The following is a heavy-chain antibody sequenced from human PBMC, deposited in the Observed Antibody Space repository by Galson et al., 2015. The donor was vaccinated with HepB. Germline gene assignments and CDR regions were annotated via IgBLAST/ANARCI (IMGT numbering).Heavy chain of an antibody. V-gene: IGHV3-7*05. CDR2: IKEDGSEK. CDR1: EFILSMYW. Sequence: SLRLSCAASEFILSMYWMNWVRQAPGKGLEWVANIKEDGSEKNYVDSVKGRFTISRDNAKNSLYLQMNSLRAEDTAVYFCARVKRGEWYSYYYYGMDVGGQGTTVTVSS. J-gene: IGHJ6*02. CDR3: ARVKRGEWYSYYYYGMDV. D-gene: IGHD3-10*01.